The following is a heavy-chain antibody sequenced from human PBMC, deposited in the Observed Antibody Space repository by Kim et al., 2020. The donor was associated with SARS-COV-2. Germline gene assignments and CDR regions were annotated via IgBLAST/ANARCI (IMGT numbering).Heavy chain of an antibody. V-gene: IGHV3-23*01. CDR1: GFTFSSYA. J-gene: IGHJ4*02. D-gene: IGHD2-2*01. Sequence: GGSLRLSCAASGFTFSSYAMSWVRQAPGKGLEWVSAISGSGGSTYYADSVKGRFTISRDNSKNTLYLQMNRLRAEDTAVYYCAKGRVGYCSSTSCYWTDYFDYWGQGTLVTVSS. CDR2: ISGSGGST. CDR3: AKGRVGYCSSTSCYWTDYFDY.